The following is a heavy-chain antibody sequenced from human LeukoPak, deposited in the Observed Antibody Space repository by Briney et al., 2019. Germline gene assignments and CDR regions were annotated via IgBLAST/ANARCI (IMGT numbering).Heavy chain of an antibody. CDR1: GGSISSSSYY. CDR2: IYYSGST. J-gene: IGHJ5*02. Sequence: SETLSLTCTVSGGSISSSSYYWGWIRQPPGKGLEWIGSIYYSGSTYYNPSLKSRVTISVDTSKNQFSLKLSSVTAADTAVYYCESPGYYRGYNWFDPWGQGTLVTVSS. V-gene: IGHV4-39*01. D-gene: IGHD3-22*01. CDR3: ESPGYYRGYNWFDP.